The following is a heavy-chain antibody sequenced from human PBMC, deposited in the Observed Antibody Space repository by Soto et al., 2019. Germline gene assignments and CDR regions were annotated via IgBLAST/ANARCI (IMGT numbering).Heavy chain of an antibody. V-gene: IGHV3-48*02. D-gene: IGHD2-2*01. Sequence: GGSLRLSCAASGFTFSNFGMNWVRQTPGKGLEWVSYITSSSDAIYHADSVKGRFTISRDNAKNSLYLQMSSLRDEDTAVYYCARGGYSVVVPGATDYWGQGTLVTVSS. CDR2: ITSSSDAI. CDR1: GFTFSNFG. CDR3: ARGGYSVVVPGATDY. J-gene: IGHJ4*02.